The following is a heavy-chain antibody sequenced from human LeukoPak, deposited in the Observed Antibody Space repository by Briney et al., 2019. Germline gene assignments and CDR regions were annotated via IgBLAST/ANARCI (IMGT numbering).Heavy chain of an antibody. J-gene: IGHJ5*02. D-gene: IGHD5-24*01. CDR3: ARYPRDGYKERDVSWFDP. V-gene: IGHV4-34*09. CDR2: INHSGST. Sequence: SETLSLTCAVYGGSFSGYYWSWIRQPPGKGLEWIGEINHSGSTNYNPSLKSRVTISVDTSKNQFSLKLSSVTAADTAVYYCARYPRDGYKERDVSWFDPWGQGTLVTVSS. CDR1: GGSFSGYY.